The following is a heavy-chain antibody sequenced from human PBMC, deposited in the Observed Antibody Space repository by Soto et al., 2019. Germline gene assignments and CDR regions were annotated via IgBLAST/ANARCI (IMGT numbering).Heavy chain of an antibody. CDR3: ARTRYYYDSSGYTLFDY. CDR1: GGTFSSYA. J-gene: IGHJ4*02. CDR2: IIPILGIA. V-gene: IGHV1-69*04. Sequence: ASVKVSCKASGGTFSSYAISWVRQAPGQGLEWMGRIIPILGIANYAQKFQGRVTITADKSTSTAYMELSSLRSEDTAVYYCARTRYYYDSSGYTLFDYWGQGTLVTVSS. D-gene: IGHD3-22*01.